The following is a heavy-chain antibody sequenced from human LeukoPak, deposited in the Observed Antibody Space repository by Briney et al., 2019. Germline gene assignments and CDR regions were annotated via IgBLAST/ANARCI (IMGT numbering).Heavy chain of an antibody. J-gene: IGHJ4*02. CDR1: GGSISSYY. D-gene: IGHD5-18*01. Sequence: PSETLSLTCSVSGGSISSYYWTWIRQSPGKGLEYVAYIFYNVYTDYNPSLKSRVSVSVDTSKKQVSLKLSSVTAADTAVYYCAKDQGLWLFSGPYWGQGTLVTVSS. CDR3: AKDQGLWLFSGPY. CDR2: IFYNVYT. V-gene: IGHV4-59*12.